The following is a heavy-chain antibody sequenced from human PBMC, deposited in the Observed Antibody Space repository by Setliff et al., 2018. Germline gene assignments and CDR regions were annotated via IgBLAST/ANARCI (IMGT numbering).Heavy chain of an antibody. CDR3: TLDLLWFGELFHDS. V-gene: IGHV3-15*01. Sequence: GGSLRLSCTASGLTFADAWMNWVRQAPGKGLEWVARVRSNSVGGTTEYGAPVKGRFTISRDDSKDTVYLLMHSLTTEDTAVYYCTLDLLWFGELFHDSWGQGTLVTVSS. J-gene: IGHJ5*01. D-gene: IGHD3-10*01. CDR2: VRSNSVGGTT. CDR1: GLTFADAW.